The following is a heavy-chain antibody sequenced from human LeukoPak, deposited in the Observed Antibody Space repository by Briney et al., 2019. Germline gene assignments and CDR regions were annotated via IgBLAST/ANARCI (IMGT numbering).Heavy chain of an antibody. D-gene: IGHD6-13*01. CDR1: GYTFTGYY. CDR3: ARMRYSSSFDY. CDR2: INPNSGGT. Sequence: ASVKVPCKASGYTFTGYYMHWVRQASGQGLEWMGWINPNSGGTNYAQKFQGRVTMTRDTSISTAYMELSRLRSDDTAVYYCARMRYSSSFDYWGQGTLVTVSS. V-gene: IGHV1-2*02. J-gene: IGHJ4*02.